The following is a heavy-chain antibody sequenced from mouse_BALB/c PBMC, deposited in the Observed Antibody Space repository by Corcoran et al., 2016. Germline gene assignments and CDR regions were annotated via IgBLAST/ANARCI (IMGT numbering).Heavy chain of an antibody. V-gene: IGHV9-3-1*01. J-gene: IGHJ4*01. Sequence: QIQLVQSGPELKKPGETVKISCKASGYTFTNYGMNWVKQAPGKGLKWMGWINTYTGEPTYADDFKGRFAFSLETSASTAYLQINNRKNEDTATYFCARTELSYAMDYWGQGTSVTVSS. CDR1: GYTFTNYG. D-gene: IGHD1-1*02. CDR2: INTYTGEP. CDR3: ARTELSYAMDY.